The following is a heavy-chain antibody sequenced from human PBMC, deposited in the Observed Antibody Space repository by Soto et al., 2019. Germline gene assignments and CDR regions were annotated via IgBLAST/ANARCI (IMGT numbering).Heavy chain of an antibody. CDR3: ARDGGSNGASYFDC. CDR2: IWYDGSIK. CDR1: GSTFSYYG. V-gene: IGHV3-33*01. Sequence: VHLVESGGDVVQPGRSLRLSCAASGSTFSYYGMNWVRQAPGKGPEWVAVIWYDGSIKYYAESVKGRFCISRDNSKNTMYVNMNSLIIEDTAVYYCARDGGSNGASYFDCWGLGSQVLVSS. J-gene: IGHJ4*02. D-gene: IGHD3-16*01.